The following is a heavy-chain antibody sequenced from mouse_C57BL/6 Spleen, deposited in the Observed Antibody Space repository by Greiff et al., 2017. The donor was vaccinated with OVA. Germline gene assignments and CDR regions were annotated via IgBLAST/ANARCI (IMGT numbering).Heavy chain of an antibody. Sequence: EVQVVESGGGLVKPGGSLKLSCAASGFTFSDYGMHWVRQAPEKGLEWVAYISSGSSTIYYADTVKGRFTISRDNAKNTLFLQMTSLRAEDTAMYYCARRDPTGTGYAMDYWGQGTSVTVSS. CDR2: ISSGSSTI. CDR1: GFTFSDYG. V-gene: IGHV5-17*01. CDR3: ARRDPTGTGYAMDY. J-gene: IGHJ4*01. D-gene: IGHD4-1*02.